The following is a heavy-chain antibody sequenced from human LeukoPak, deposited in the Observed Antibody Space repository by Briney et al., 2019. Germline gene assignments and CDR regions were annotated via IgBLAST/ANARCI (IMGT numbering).Heavy chain of an antibody. CDR3: ARIDYGSGSYRNDY. Sequence: RPSETLSLTCTVSGGSISSYYWSWIRQPPGKGLEWIGYIYYSGSTNYNPSLKSRVTISVDTSKNQFSLKLSSVTAADTAVYYCARIDYGSGSYRNDYWGQGTLVTVSS. J-gene: IGHJ4*02. CDR2: IYYSGST. CDR1: GGSISSYY. V-gene: IGHV4-59*08. D-gene: IGHD3-10*01.